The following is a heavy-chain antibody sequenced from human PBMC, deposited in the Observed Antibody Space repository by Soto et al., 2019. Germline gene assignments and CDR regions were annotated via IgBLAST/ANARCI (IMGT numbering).Heavy chain of an antibody. CDR3: ARTSRLKTRHLDY. V-gene: IGHV4-28*01. Sequence: ENLSLTWSIPGHFIRTYKWDVWIRQPPGKGLEWIGYIYYTGHTYYNLSLQSRVSMSIDTATDQFSLNLGSVTAADTAVYYWARTSRLKTRHLDYWGQGILVTVSS. J-gene: IGHJ4*02. D-gene: IGHD4-17*01. CDR2: IYYTGHT. CDR1: GHFIRTYKW.